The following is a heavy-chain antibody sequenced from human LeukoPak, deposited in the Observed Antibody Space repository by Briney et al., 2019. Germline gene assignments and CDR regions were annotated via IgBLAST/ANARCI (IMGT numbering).Heavy chain of an antibody. V-gene: IGHV5-10-1*01. CDR1: GYSFTTYW. CDR3: AGARGSGTPADY. CDR2: IDPSDSYT. Sequence: GGPLSISGKGSGYSFTTYWISGVRQMPGKGREWLGRIDPSDSYTSYSPSFQGDVTISVDKSISTAYLHWSSLEASDTAMYYCAGARGSGTPADYWGQGTLVTVSS. J-gene: IGHJ4*02. D-gene: IGHD3-10*01.